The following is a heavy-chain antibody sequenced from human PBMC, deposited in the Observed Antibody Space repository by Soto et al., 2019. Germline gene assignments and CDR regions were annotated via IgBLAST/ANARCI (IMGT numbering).Heavy chain of an antibody. J-gene: IGHJ6*03. V-gene: IGHV3-23*01. CDR1: GFTFSSYA. CDR3: ARWGYDFWSGYYPGAYYYMDV. CDR2: ISGSGGST. D-gene: IGHD3-3*01. Sequence: GGSLRLSCAASGFTFSSYAMSWVRQAPGKGLEWVSAISGSGGSTYYADSVKGRFTISRDNSKNTLYLQMNSLRAEDTAVYYCARWGYDFWSGYYPGAYYYMDVWGKGTTVTVSS.